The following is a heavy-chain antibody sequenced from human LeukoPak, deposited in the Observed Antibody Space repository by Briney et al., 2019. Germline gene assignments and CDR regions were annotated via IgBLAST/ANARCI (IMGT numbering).Heavy chain of an antibody. D-gene: IGHD3-22*01. J-gene: IGHJ4*02. V-gene: IGHV1-3*01. Sequence: ASVNVSCKASGYTFTSYAMHWVRQAPGQRLEWMGWINAGNGNTKYSQKFQGRVTITRDTSASTAYMELSSLRSEDTAVYYCARVRDWYYYDSSGHARHVSPVNFDYWGQGTLVTVSS. CDR2: INAGNGNT. CDR1: GYTFTSYA. CDR3: ARVRDWYYYDSSGHARHVSPVNFDY.